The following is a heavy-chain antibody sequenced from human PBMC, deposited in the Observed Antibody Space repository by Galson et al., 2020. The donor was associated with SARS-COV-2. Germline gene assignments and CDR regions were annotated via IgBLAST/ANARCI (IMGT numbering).Heavy chain of an antibody. CDR2: ISSSGSTI. CDR1: GFTFSSYE. CDR3: ARLPGYSSGWQPAFDI. Sequence: GGSLRLSCAASGFTFSSYEMNWVRQAPGKGLEWVSYISSSGSTIYYADSVKGRFTISSDNAKNSLYLQMNSLRAEDTAVYYCARLPGYSSGWQPAFDIWGQGTMVTVSS. J-gene: IGHJ3*02. D-gene: IGHD6-19*01. V-gene: IGHV3-48*03.